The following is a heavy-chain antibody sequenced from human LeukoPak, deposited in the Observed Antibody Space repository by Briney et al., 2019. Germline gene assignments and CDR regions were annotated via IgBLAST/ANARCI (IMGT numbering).Heavy chain of an antibody. V-gene: IGHV4-59*08. J-gene: IGHJ6*03. CDR3: ARAPYYYDSSGYYYNV. CDR2: IYYSGST. Sequence: SETLSLTCTVSGGSISSYYWSWIRQPPGKGLEWIGYIYYSGSTNYNPSLKSRVTISVDTSKNQFSLKLSSVTAADTAVYYCARAPYYYDSSGYYYNVWGKGTTVTV. CDR1: GGSISSYY. D-gene: IGHD3-22*01.